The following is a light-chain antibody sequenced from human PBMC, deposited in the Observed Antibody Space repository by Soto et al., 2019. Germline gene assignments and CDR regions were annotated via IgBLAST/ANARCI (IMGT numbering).Light chain of an antibody. V-gene: IGLV2-14*01. Sequence: QSVLTQPASVCGSPGQSITISCTGTSSDVGGYKYGSWNQLHPGTAPKLIIYEVSNRPSGVSNRFSGSKFGNTASLTISGLQAEDEADYYCSSSSRSTAYVFGTGTKV. CDR3: SSSSRSTAYV. CDR2: EVS. J-gene: IGLJ1*01. CDR1: SSDVGGYKY.